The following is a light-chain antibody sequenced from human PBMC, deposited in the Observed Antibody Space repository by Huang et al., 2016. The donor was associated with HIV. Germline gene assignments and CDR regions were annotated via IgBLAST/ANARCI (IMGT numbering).Light chain of an antibody. CDR2: SGS. Sequence: DIHMTQSPSSVSASIGDRVTITCRASQDISSGLAWYQQKPGKAPNLLIYSGSTLQSGVPSRFSGTGSGTDVTLTIYSLQPEDASTYYCQQTHSFPWTFGQGTKV. J-gene: IGKJ1*01. V-gene: IGKV1-12*01. CDR1: QDISSG. CDR3: QQTHSFPWT.